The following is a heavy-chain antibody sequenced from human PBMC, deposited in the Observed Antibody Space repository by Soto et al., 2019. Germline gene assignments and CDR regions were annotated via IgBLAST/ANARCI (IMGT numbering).Heavy chain of an antibody. Sequence: ASVKVSCKASGGTFSSYAISWVRQAPGQGLEWKGGIIPIFSTAKYAQKLQGRVTITADESTSTAYMELSSLRSEDTALYYCARSDYGDLNYFDYWGQGTLVTVLS. J-gene: IGHJ4*02. V-gene: IGHV1-69*13. CDR2: IIPIFSTA. CDR3: ARSDYGDLNYFDY. D-gene: IGHD4-17*01. CDR1: GGTFSSYA.